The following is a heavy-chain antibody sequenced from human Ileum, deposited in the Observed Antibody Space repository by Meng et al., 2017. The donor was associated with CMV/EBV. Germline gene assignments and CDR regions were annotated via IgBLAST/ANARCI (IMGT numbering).Heavy chain of an antibody. V-gene: IGHV3-48*03. CDR3: ARRLPYYGMDV. CDR1: GFSLSTYE. Sequence: GESLKISCAVSGFSLSTYEIIWVRQAPGKGLEWVSYMSTSGYAIHYADSVMGRFTISRDNAKSSMYLQMNSLRAEDTAIYYCARRLPYYGMDVWGQGTRVTGSS. CDR2: MSTSGYAI. J-gene: IGHJ6*02.